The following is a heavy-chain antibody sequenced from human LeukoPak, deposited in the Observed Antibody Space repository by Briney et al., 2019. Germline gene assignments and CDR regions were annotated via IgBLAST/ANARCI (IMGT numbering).Heavy chain of an antibody. CDR2: ISYDGSNK. CDR1: GFTFSSYA. D-gene: IGHD3-22*01. Sequence: GRSLRLSCAASGFTFSSYAMHWVRQAPGKGLEWVAVISYDGSNKYYADSVKGRFTISRDNSKNTLYLQMNSLRAEDTAVYYCARDAAGITMIVSSPDYWGQGTLVTVSS. J-gene: IGHJ4*02. CDR3: ARDAAGITMIVSSPDY. V-gene: IGHV3-30*04.